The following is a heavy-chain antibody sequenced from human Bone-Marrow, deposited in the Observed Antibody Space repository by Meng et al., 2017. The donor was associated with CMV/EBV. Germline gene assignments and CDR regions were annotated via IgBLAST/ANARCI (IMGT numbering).Heavy chain of an antibody. J-gene: IGHJ5*02. CDR2: IWYDGSNK. Sequence: GGSLRLSCAASGFTFSSYGMHWVRQAPGKGLEWVAVIWYDGSNKYYADSVKGRFTISRDNAKNTLYLQMNSLRAEDTAVYYCARSWGLNWFDPWGQGTLVTVSS. CDR1: GFTFSSYG. V-gene: IGHV3-33*01. D-gene: IGHD7-27*01. CDR3: ARSWGLNWFDP.